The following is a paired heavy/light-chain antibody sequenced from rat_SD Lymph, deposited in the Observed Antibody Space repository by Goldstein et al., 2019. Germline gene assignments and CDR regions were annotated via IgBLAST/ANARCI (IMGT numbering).Heavy chain of an antibody. V-gene: IGHV9-4*01. Sequence: QIQLVQSGPELKKPGESVKISCKASGYTFTDYAMHWVKQAPGKGLKWMGWINTYTGKPTYADDFKGRFVFSLEASASTANLQISNLKNEDTATYFCARPALNYPGIWAFNWFAYWGQGTLVTVSS. CDR2: INTYTGKP. CDR3: ARPALNYPGIWAFNWFAY. J-gene: IGHJ3*01. D-gene: IGHD1-4*01. CDR1: GYTFTDYA.
Light chain of an antibody. CDR3: HQWSSTPFT. CDR2: ETS. J-gene: IGKJ4*01. Sequence: EIVLTQSPTTMAASPGEKVTITCRASSSVSYMYWYQQKSGASPKPWIYETSKLASGVPDRFSGSGSGTSYSFTISSMETEDAATYYCHQWSSTPFTFGSGTKLEIK. CDR1: SSVSY. V-gene: IGKV4S7*01.